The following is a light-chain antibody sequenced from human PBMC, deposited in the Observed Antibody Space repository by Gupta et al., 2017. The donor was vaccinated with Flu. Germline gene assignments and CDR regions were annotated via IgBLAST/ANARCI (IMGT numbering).Light chain of an antibody. J-gene: IGLJ2*01. V-gene: IGLV1-47*01. Sequence: SVTITCSGGRSNIGTNYVYWYHQPPRRAPNLLFYRNEQRPSGAPHRFCGYQSGTAASLAISGLRSEDEADYYCAAWDDSQSGVVFGGGTKLTVL. CDR1: RSNIGTNY. CDR3: AAWDDSQSGVV. CDR2: RNE.